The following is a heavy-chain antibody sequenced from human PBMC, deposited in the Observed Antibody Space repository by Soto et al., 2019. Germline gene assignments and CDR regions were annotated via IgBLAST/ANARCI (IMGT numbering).Heavy chain of an antibody. J-gene: IGHJ6*02. CDR1: GGSFSGYY. Sequence: PSETLSLTCAVYGGSFSGYYWSWIRQPPGKGLEWIGEINHSGSTNYNPSIKSRLTISVDTSKNQFSLKMASVTAADTAVYYCARLNGYCVRGSCHGHYAMDVGGQGTTVTV. D-gene: IGHD2-15*01. CDR2: INHSGST. V-gene: IGHV4-34*01. CDR3: ARLNGYCVRGSCHGHYAMDV.